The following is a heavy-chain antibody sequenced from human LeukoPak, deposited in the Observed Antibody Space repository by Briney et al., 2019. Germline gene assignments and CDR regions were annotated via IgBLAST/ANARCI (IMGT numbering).Heavy chain of an antibody. CDR1: GFTFDDYG. J-gene: IGHJ6*03. CDR3: ARLSAYYYGSYFYYYMDV. D-gene: IGHD3-10*01. Sequence: GGSLRLSCAASGFTFDDYGMSWVRQAPGKGLEWVSGINWNGGATGYADSVKGRFTISRDNAKNSLFLQMNSLRAEDTALYYCARLSAYYYGSYFYYYMDVWGKGTTVTVSS. CDR2: INWNGGAT. V-gene: IGHV3-20*04.